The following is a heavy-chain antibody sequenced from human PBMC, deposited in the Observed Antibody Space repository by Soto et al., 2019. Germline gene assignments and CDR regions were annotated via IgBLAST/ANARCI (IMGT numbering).Heavy chain of an antibody. CDR3: AREESGSSGSGALYDHDCFGMDV. CDR2: ISTSNDNT. CDR1: GYSFSRHG. Sequence: GASVKVSCKASGYSFSRHGISWVLQAPGQGLEWMGGISTSNDNTQYGKKFQDRVTITTDTTTSTVYLELSSLTPDDTAVYYCAREESGSSGSGALYDHDCFGMDVWGQGTTVTVSS. J-gene: IGHJ6*02. V-gene: IGHV1-18*01. D-gene: IGHD3-22*01.